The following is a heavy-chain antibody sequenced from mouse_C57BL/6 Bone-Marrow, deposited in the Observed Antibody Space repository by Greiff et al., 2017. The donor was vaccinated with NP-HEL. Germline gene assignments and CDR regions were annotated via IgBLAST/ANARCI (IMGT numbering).Heavy chain of an antibody. V-gene: IGHV5-12*01. CDR3: ARQGLRQGDYAMDY. CDR1: GFTFSDYY. D-gene: IGHD2-2*01. Sequence: EVQVVESGGGLVQPGGSLKLSCAASGFTFSDYYMYWVRQTPEKRLEWVAYISNGGGSTYYPDTVKGRFTISRDNAKNTLYLQMSRLKSEDTAMYYGARQGLRQGDYAMDYWGQGTSVTVAS. J-gene: IGHJ4*01. CDR2: ISNGGGST.